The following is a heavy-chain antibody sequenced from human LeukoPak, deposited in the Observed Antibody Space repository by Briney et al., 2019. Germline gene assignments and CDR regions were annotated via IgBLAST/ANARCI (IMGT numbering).Heavy chain of an antibody. J-gene: IGHJ4*02. CDR2: IYYSGRA. CDR3: TRRSPGTMFAS. V-gene: IGHV4-39*01. Sequence: SETLSLTCTVSGASITNTNYYWGWIRQPPGKGLEWIATIYYSGRASYNPSLKSRLATSVDTSKNQFSLKLNSVTAADTAVYYCTRRSPGTMFASRGQGTLVIVSS. CDR1: GASITNTNYY. D-gene: IGHD3-10*01.